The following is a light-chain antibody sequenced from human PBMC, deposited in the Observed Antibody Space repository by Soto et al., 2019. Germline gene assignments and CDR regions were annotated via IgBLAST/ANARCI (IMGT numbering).Light chain of an antibody. V-gene: IGLV2-14*01. CDR1: SSDVGGYDY. Sequence: LTQPASVSGSPGQSITISCTGTSSDVGGYDYVSWYQLHPGKAPKLMVFEVNNRPSGVSYRFSGSKSGNTASLTISGLQAEDEADYFCSSYSISTAYLFGTGTKV. J-gene: IGLJ1*01. CDR3: SSYSISTAYL. CDR2: EVN.